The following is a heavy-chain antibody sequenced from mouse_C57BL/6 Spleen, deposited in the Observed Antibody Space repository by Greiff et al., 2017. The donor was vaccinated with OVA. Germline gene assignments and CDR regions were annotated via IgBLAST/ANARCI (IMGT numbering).Heavy chain of an antibody. D-gene: IGHD2-3*01. CDR1: GYTFTDYE. V-gene: IGHV1-15*01. Sequence: VKLMESGAELVRPGASVTLSCKASGYTFTDYEMHWVKQTPVHGLEWIGAIDPETGGTAYNQKFKGKAILTADKSSSTAYMELRSLTSEDSAVYYCTRWDGAWFAYWGQGTLVTVSA. CDR2: IDPETGGT. J-gene: IGHJ3*01. CDR3: TRWDGAWFAY.